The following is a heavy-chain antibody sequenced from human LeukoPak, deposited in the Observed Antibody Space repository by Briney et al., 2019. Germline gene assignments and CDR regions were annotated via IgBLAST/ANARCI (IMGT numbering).Heavy chain of an antibody. Sequence: PSETLSLTCGVSGYSISSGYYWGWIRQPPGKGVEWIASMYHTGTTYYNPSLKSRVTISVDTSKNQFSLGLTSVTAADTAVYYCTRLKWGDWFDPWGQGTLVTVSS. CDR2: MYHTGTT. D-gene: IGHD1-26*01. J-gene: IGHJ5*02. V-gene: IGHV4-38-2*01. CDR1: GYSISSGYY. CDR3: TRLKWGDWFDP.